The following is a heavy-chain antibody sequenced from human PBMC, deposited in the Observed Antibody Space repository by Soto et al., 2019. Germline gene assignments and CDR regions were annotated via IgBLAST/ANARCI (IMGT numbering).Heavy chain of an antibody. CDR1: GYPFSGYS. D-gene: IGHD6-19*01. CDR2: ISTYNGNT. CDR3: ARGNRSSGWAFDY. J-gene: IGHJ4*02. V-gene: IGHV1-18*04. Sequence: ASVKVSCKASGYPFSGYSISWVRQAPGQGLEWMGWISTYNGNTNTAQKFQGRVTMTTHTSTKTAYMELTSLRFDDTAVYFCARGNRSSGWAFDYWGQGTLVTVSS.